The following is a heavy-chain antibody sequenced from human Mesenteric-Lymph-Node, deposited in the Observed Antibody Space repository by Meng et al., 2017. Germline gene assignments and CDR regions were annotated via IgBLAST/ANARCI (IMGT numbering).Heavy chain of an antibody. J-gene: IGHJ3*02. D-gene: IGHD2-2*01. V-gene: IGHV3-7*01. Sequence: GESLKISCAASGFTFSSYWMSWVRQAPGKGLEWVANIKQDGNEKYYVDSVKGRFTISRDNDKNSLYLQMNSLGAEDTAVYYCARVRTRQGYAFDIWGQGTMVTVSS. CDR1: GFTFSSYW. CDR2: IKQDGNEK. CDR3: ARVRTRQGYAFDI.